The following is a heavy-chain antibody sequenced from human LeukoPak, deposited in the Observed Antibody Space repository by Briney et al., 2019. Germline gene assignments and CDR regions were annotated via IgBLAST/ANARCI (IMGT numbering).Heavy chain of an antibody. CDR1: GGSISSYY. Sequence: SETLSLTCAVSGGSISSYYWSWIRQPPGKGLEWIGYIYYTGSTNYNPSLKSRATVSIDMSNNQFSLKLSSVTAADTAVYYCASELYGSGDSWGQGTLVTVSS. D-gene: IGHD3-10*01. J-gene: IGHJ4*02. CDR2: IYYTGST. V-gene: IGHV4-59*01. CDR3: ASELYGSGDS.